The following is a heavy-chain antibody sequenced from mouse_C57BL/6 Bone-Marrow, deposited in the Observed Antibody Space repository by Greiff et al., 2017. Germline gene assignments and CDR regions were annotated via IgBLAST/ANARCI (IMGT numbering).Heavy chain of an antibody. CDR3: AREGYGRCPYWYFDV. J-gene: IGHJ1*03. Sequence: QVQLQQPGAELVMPGASVKLSCKASGYTFTSYWMHWVKQRPGQGLEWIGEIDPSDSYTNYNQKVKGKSTLTVDKSSSTAYMQLSSLTSEDSAVYYCAREGYGRCPYWYFDVWGTGTTVTVSS. D-gene: IGHD1-1*01. CDR1: GYTFTSYW. V-gene: IGHV1-69*01. CDR2: IDPSDSYT.